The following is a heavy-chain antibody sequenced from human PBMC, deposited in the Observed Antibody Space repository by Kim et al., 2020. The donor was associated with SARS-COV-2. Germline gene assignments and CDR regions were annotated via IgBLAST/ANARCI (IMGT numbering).Heavy chain of an antibody. V-gene: IGHV1-46*01. Sequence: GGSTSYAQKFQGRVTMTRDTSTSTVYMELSSLRSEDTAVYYCAREARMDVWGQGTTVTVSS. CDR2: GGST. J-gene: IGHJ6*02. D-gene: IGHD6-6*01. CDR3: AREARMDV.